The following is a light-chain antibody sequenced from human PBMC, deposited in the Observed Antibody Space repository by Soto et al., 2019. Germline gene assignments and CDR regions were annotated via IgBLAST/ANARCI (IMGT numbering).Light chain of an antibody. V-gene: IGKV1-39*01. Sequence: DIQMTQSPSSLCASIGDRVTITCRASQRITNRLNWYQHRPGKAPRLLIYAASSLESGVPSRFSGSASGTDFTLTISSLQPEDFATYYCQQGYTTPLTFGQGTTGDIK. CDR2: AAS. CDR1: QRITNR. CDR3: QQGYTTPLT. J-gene: IGKJ1*01.